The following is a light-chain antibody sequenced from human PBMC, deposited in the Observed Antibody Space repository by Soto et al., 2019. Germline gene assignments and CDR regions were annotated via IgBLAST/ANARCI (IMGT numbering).Light chain of an antibody. CDR2: ATD. J-gene: IGLJ3*02. V-gene: IGLV1-47*01. CDR1: PSSFRSES. Sequence: QSVLTQPPSASGAPGQTVTISCSGRPSSFRSESVCWYRHIPETAPKLIIYATDQRPSGVPDRFSGFKSGTSASLAISGLRAEDEADYYYAAWDGSLRGRVFGGGTKLTVL. CDR3: AAWDGSLRGRV.